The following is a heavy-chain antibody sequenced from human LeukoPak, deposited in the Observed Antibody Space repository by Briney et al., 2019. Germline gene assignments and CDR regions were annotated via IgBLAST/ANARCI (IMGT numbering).Heavy chain of an antibody. CDR3: ARHDWFAP. V-gene: IGHV3-66*04. Sequence: PGGSLRLSCAVSGFIVSSDYMSWNRQAPGKGLEWVSVIYSGGQTYYADSVKGRFTIFRDNSKNTLYLQMSSLRVEDTAVYYCARHDWFAPWGQGTLVTVSS. CDR1: GFIVSSDY. J-gene: IGHJ5*02. CDR2: IYSGGQT.